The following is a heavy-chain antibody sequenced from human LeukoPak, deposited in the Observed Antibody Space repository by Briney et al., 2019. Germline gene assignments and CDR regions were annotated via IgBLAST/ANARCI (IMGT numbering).Heavy chain of an antibody. CDR2: IYYSGST. CDR1: GGSISSGSYY. J-gene: IGHJ4*02. CDR3: AREDKRAYCTNGVCSFFRSAIDY. Sequence: SETLSLTCTVSGGSISSGSYYWGWIRQPPGKGLEWIGSIYYSGSTYYNPSLKSRVTISVDTSKNQFSLKLSSVTAADTAVYYCAREDKRAYCTNGVCSFFRSAIDYWGQGTLDTVSS. D-gene: IGHD2-8*01. V-gene: IGHV4-39*07.